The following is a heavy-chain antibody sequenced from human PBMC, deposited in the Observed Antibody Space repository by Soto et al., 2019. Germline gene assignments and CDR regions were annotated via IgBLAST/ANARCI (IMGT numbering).Heavy chain of an antibody. CDR3: ARRRAPIAAAGTIDY. CDR2: INHSGST. CDR1: GGSFSGYY. Sequence: SETLSLTCAVYGGSFSGYYWSWIRQPPGKGLEWIGEINHSGSTNYNPSLKSRVTISVDTSKNQFSLRLSSLTAADTAVYYCARRRAPIAAAGTIDYWGQGALVTVSS. D-gene: IGHD6-13*01. J-gene: IGHJ4*02. V-gene: IGHV4-34*01.